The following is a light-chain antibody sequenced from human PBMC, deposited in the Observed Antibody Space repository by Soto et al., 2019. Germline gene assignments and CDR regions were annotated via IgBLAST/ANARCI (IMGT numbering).Light chain of an antibody. CDR3: QQYGSSPPIT. Sequence: EIVLTQSPGTLSLSHGERATLSCRAIQSVSSNYLAWYQQKPGQAPRLLIYGASSRATGIPDTFTGSGSGTDFTLTISRLEPEDFAVYYCQQYGSSPPITFGQGTRLEIK. J-gene: IGKJ5*01. CDR2: GAS. CDR1: QSVSSNY. V-gene: IGKV3-20*01.